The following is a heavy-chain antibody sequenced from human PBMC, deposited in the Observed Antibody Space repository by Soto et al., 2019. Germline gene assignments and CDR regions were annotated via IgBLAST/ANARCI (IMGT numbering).Heavy chain of an antibody. V-gene: IGHV1-46*01. J-gene: IGHJ4*02. CDR2: INPSGGST. Sequence: GASVKVSCKASGYTFTTYFIHWVRQAPGHEFEWMGLINPSGGSTSYAQKFRGRVTMTSDTSTSTVYMELSSLRSEDTAVYYCARVGMSTIYDYWGQGTLVTVSS. D-gene: IGHD7-27*01. CDR1: GYTFTTYF. CDR3: ARVGMSTIYDY.